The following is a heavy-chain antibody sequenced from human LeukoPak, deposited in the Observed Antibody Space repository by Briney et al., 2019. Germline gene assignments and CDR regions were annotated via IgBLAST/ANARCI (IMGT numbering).Heavy chain of an antibody. CDR1: GGSFSGYY. D-gene: IGHD2-21*02. V-gene: IGHV4-34*01. J-gene: IGHJ4*02. CDR2: INHSGST. Sequence: SETLSLTCAVYGGSFSGYYWSWIRQPPGKGLEWIGEINHSGSTNYNPSHKSRVTISVDTSKNQFSLKLSSVTAADTAVYYCARKDGVTAINYWGQGTLVTVSS. CDR3: ARKDGVTAINY.